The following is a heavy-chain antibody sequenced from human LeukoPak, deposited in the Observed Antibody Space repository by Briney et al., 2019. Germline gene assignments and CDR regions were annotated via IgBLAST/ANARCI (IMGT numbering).Heavy chain of an antibody. Sequence: GRSLRLSCAASGSTFDDYAMHWVRHAPGKGLEWVSGISWNSGSIGYADSVKGRFTISRDNAKNSLYLQMNSLRAEDTALYYCAKSGYDSYLGYWGQGTLVTVSS. V-gene: IGHV3-9*01. CDR3: AKSGYDSYLGY. CDR2: ISWNSGSI. J-gene: IGHJ4*02. CDR1: GSTFDDYA. D-gene: IGHD5-12*01.